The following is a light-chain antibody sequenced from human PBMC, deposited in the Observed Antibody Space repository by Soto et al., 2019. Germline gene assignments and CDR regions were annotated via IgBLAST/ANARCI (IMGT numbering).Light chain of an antibody. CDR1: QGISSA. CDR2: DAS. CDR3: QQFNRYPYT. Sequence: AIQLTQSPSSLSASVGDRVTITCRASQGISSALAWYQQKPGKAPKLLIYDASSLESGVPSRFSGSASGTDFTLTISSQQPADFATYYCQQFNRYPYTFGQGTKLEIK. J-gene: IGKJ2*01. V-gene: IGKV1-13*02.